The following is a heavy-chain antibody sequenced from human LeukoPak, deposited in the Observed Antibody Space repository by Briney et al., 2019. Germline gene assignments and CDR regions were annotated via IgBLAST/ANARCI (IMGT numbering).Heavy chain of an antibody. J-gene: IGHJ4*02. Sequence: GGSLRLSCSASGFTFSYYPMNWLPQAPGKGLEGVSYISGSSSKIDYVDSVKGRFTISTDNDKNSLFLQMNSLRDEDTVVYYWDQYQYYFDKWGQGTLVTVSS. CDR1: GFTFSYYP. CDR2: ISGSSSKI. CDR3: DQYQYYFDK. V-gene: IGHV3-48*02. D-gene: IGHD4-11*01.